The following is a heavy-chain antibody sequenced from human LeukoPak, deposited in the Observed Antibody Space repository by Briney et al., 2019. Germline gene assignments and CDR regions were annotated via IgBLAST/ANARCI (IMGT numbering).Heavy chain of an antibody. Sequence: GGSLRLSCAASGFTFSSYAMHWVRQAPGKGLEYVSAISSNGGSTYYANSVEGRFTISRDNSKNTLYLQMGSLRAEDMAVYYCARAQRLFGYYYYYMDVWGKGTTVTVSS. CDR1: GFTFSSYA. CDR2: ISSNGGST. J-gene: IGHJ6*03. CDR3: ARAQRLFGYYYYYMDV. D-gene: IGHD3-10*02. V-gene: IGHV3-64*01.